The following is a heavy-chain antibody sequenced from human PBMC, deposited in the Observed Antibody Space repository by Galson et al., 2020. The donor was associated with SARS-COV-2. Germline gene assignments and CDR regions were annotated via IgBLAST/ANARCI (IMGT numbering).Heavy chain of an antibody. CDR2: IDWDDDK. Sequence: SGPTLVKPTQTLTLTCTFSGFSLSTSGLCVSWIRQPPGKALEWLARIDWDDDKYYSTSLKTRLTISKDTSKNQVVLTMTNMDPVDTATYYCAREKMTTVTFDYWGQGTLVTVSS. D-gene: IGHD4-17*01. CDR1: GFSLSTSGLC. V-gene: IGHV2-70*11. CDR3: AREKMTTVTFDY. J-gene: IGHJ4*02.